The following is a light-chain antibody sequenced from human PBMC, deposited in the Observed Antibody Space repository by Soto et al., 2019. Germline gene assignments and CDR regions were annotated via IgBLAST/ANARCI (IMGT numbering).Light chain of an antibody. CDR2: AAS. Sequence: DIQMTQSPSSLSASVGDRVTITCRASQSISSYLNWYQQKPGKAPKLLIYAASSLQSGVPSRFSGSGSETDFTLTISRLQPEDFATYYCQQIYSTPPRTFGQGTKVEIK. CDR3: QQIYSTPPRT. J-gene: IGKJ1*01. CDR1: QSISSY. V-gene: IGKV1-39*01.